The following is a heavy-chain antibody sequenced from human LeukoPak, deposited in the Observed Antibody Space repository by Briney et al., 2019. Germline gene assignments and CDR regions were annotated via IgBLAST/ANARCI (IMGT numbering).Heavy chain of an antibody. V-gene: IGHV3-43*01. Sequence: GGSLRLSCAASGFSFEDYTMSWVRQAPGKGLEWVSLINWNGDHTFYGDSVKGRFTVSRDNSKNSMYLHMNSLRSEDTAFYYCAMRPQAIETLDYWGQGTLVTVSS. CDR3: AMRPQAIETLDY. CDR1: GFSFEDYT. J-gene: IGHJ4*02. CDR2: INWNGDHT.